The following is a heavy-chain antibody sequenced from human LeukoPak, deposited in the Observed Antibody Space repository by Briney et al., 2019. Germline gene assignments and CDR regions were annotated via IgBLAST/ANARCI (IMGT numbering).Heavy chain of an antibody. J-gene: IGHJ5*02. Sequence: GESLKISCKGCGYSFTSYWISWVRQMPGKGLEWMGRIDPSDSYTNYSPSFQGHVTISAVKSISTAYLQWSSLKASDTAMYYCASHASIAAAGTSRFDPWGQGTLVTVSS. D-gene: IGHD6-13*01. CDR3: ASHASIAAAGTSRFDP. V-gene: IGHV5-10-1*01. CDR1: GYSFTSYW. CDR2: IDPSDSYT.